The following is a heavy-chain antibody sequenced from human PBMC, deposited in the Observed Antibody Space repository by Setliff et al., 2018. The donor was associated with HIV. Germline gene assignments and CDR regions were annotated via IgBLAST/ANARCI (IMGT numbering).Heavy chain of an antibody. CDR2: FDPEDGET. CDR3: ATDPGYSSTWYSESFQH. V-gene: IGHV1-24*01. CDR1: GYTLTELS. D-gene: IGHD6-13*01. J-gene: IGHJ1*01. Sequence: ASVKVSCKVSGYTLTELSMHWVRQAPGKGLEWMGGFDPEDGETFYAQKFQGRLTMTEDTSTDTAYMELSSLRSDDTAMYYCATDPGYSSTWYSESFQHWGQGTVVTVYS.